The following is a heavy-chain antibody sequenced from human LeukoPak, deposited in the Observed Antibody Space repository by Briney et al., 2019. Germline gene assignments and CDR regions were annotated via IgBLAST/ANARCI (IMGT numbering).Heavy chain of an antibody. V-gene: IGHV5-51*01. CDR2: IYPFDSDT. Sequence: GESLKISCKGSGYSFTNYWIGWVRQVPGKGLEWMGIIYPFDSDTRYGPSFQGQVTIPADKSISTAYLQWSSLKASDTAMYYCARRESSGSIDHWGQGTLVTVSS. CDR3: ARRESSGSIDH. CDR1: GYSFTNYW. J-gene: IGHJ4*02. D-gene: IGHD6-19*01.